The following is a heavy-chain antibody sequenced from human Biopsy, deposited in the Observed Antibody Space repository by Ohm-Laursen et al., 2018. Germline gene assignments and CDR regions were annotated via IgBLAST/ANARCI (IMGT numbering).Heavy chain of an antibody. CDR2: IYYTGGT. Sequence: SDTLSLTCTVSGGSISSYYWSWIRQPPGKGLEWIGYIYYTGGTNYNPSLKSRVTISVDTSMNHLSLRLTSVTAADTAVYYCARHAPSYSGSYWRYFDLWGRGTLVTVSS. D-gene: IGHD1-26*01. J-gene: IGHJ2*01. CDR3: ARHAPSYSGSYWRYFDL. CDR1: GGSISSYY. V-gene: IGHV4-59*08.